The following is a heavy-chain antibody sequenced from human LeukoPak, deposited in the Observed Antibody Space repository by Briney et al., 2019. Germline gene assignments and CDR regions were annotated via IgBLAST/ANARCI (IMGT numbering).Heavy chain of an antibody. V-gene: IGHV4-34*01. D-gene: IGHD2-8*01. CDR1: GGSISSYY. Sequence: SETLSLTCTVSGGSISSYYWSWIRQPPGKGLEWIGEINHSGSTNYNPSLKSRVTISVDTSKNQFSLKLSSVTAADTAVYYCARGRIVLMVYATRGNWFDPWGQGTLVTVSS. J-gene: IGHJ5*02. CDR2: INHSGST. CDR3: ARGRIVLMVYATRGNWFDP.